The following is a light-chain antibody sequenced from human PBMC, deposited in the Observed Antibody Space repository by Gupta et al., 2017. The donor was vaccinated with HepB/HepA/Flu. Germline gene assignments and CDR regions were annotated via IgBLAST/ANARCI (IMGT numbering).Light chain of an antibody. CDR3: QQYGSSPRT. V-gene: IGKV3-20*01. CDR2: GAA. J-gene: IGKJ1*01. CDR1: QSVSSSY. Sequence: DIVLTQSHGPLSLSPGERATLSCRASQSVSSSYLAWYQQKPGQAPRLRTYGAASRATGIPDRFSGSGSGTDFTLTISRLEPADFSVYYCQQYGSSPRTFGQGTKVEIK.